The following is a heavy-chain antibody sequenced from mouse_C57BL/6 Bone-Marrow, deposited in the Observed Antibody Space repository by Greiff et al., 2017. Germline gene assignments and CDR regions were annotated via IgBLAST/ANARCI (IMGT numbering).Heavy chain of an antibody. Sequence: LVRPGSSVKLSCKASGYTFTSYWMHWVKQRPIQGLEWIGNIDPSDSETHYNQKFKDKATLTVDKSSSTAYMQLSSLTSEDSAVYYCARGVXYGNCYYAMDYWGQGTSVTVSS. CDR3: ARGVXYGNCYYAMDY. D-gene: IGHD2-1*01. J-gene: IGHJ4*01. CDR2: IDPSDSET. CDR1: GYTFTSYW. V-gene: IGHV1-52*01.